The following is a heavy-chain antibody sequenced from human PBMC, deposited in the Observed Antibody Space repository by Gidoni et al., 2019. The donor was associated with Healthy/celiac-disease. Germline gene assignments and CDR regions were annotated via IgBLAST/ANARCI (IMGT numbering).Heavy chain of an antibody. CDR1: GFPFISYG. D-gene: IGHD2-2*01. CDR2: ISYDGSNK. V-gene: IGHV3-30*18. CDR3: AKSPALAGYCSSTSCPIDY. Sequence: QVQLVESGGGVVKPGRSRRLACAAPGFPFISYGIHWVRQAPGKGLEWVAVISYDGSNKYYADSVKGRFTISRDNSKNTLYLQMNSLRAKDTAVYYCAKSPALAGYCSSTSCPIDYWGQGTLVTVSS. J-gene: IGHJ4*02.